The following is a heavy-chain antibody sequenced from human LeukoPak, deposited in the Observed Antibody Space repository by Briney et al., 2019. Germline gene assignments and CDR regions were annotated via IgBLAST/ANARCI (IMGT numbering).Heavy chain of an antibody. J-gene: IGHJ4*02. Sequence: PGGSLRLSCAASGFTFSNYAMHWVRQAPGKGLEWVAVISYDGSNKYYADSVKGRFTISRDNSKNTLYLQMNSLRAEDTAVYYCAKDRYYDYWGQGTLVTVSS. CDR2: ISYDGSNK. V-gene: IGHV3-30*04. D-gene: IGHD3-10*01. CDR1: GFTFSNYA. CDR3: AKDRYYDY.